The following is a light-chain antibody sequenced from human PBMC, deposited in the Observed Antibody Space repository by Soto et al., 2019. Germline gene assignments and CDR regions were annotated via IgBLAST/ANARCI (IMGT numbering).Light chain of an antibody. V-gene: IGKV3-20*01. CDR2: GVS. J-gene: IGKJ3*01. CDR1: QSVNSNY. CDR3: QQYGNSGVT. Sequence: EIVLTQSPATLSLSPVERATLSCMASQSVNSNYLAWHQQKPGQAPRLLIYGVSSRATGIPDRFSGSGSGTDFTLTISRLEPEDFAVYYCQQYGNSGVTFGPGTKVDIK.